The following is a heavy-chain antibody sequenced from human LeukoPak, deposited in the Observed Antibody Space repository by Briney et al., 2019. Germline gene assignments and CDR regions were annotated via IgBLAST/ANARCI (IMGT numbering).Heavy chain of an antibody. J-gene: IGHJ6*02. CDR1: GFTFSSYA. D-gene: IGHD3-9*01. Sequence: GGSLRLSCAASGFTFSSYAIHWVRQAPGKGLEWVAVISYDGSSKYYADSVKGRFTISRDNSKNTLYLQMNSLRPEDAAVYYCAKTYLTGSIYGMDVWGQGTTVTVSS. CDR3: AKTYLTGSIYGMDV. V-gene: IGHV3-30-3*02. CDR2: ISYDGSSK.